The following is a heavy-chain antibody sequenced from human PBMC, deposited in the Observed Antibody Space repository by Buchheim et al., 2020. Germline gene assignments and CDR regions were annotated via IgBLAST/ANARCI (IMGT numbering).Heavy chain of an antibody. J-gene: IGHJ3*02. V-gene: IGHV3-33*01. CDR3: AILARGVFDI. D-gene: IGHD2-15*01. CDR1: GFTFSTYD. CDR2: IWYSGSNK. Sequence: QVQLVESGGGVVQPGRSLRLSCAASGFTFSTYDMHWVRQAPGKGLEWVAVIWYSGSNKYYADSVKGRFTISRDNSKNMLSLQMDSLRAEDTAVYYCAILARGVFDIWGQGT.